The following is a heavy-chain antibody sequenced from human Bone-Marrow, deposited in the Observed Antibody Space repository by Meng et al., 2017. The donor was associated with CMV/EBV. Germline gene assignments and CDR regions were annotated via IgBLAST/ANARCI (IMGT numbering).Heavy chain of an antibody. J-gene: IGHJ2*01. Sequence: SGFPFSDHYMDWVRQAPGKGLEWVGRTRNKANSYTTEYAASVKGRFTISRDDSKNSLYLQMNSLKTEDTAVYYCARESSVPADRYFDLWGRGTLVTVSS. CDR1: GFPFSDHY. CDR2: TRNKANSYTT. D-gene: IGHD2-2*01. V-gene: IGHV3-72*01. CDR3: ARESSVPADRYFDL.